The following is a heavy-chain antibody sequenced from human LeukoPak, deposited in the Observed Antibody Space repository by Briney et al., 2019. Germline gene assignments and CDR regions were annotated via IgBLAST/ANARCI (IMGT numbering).Heavy chain of an antibody. J-gene: IGHJ4*02. CDR1: GFTFSSYS. CDR3: ARGHSSSSWATFDY. D-gene: IGHD6-13*01. Sequence: PGGSLRLSCAASGFTFSSYSMNWVRQAPGKGLEWVSYISSSSSTIYYADSVKGRFTISRDNSKNTLYLQMGSLRAEDMAVYYCARGHSSSSWATFDYWGQGTLVTVSS. CDR2: ISSSSSTI. V-gene: IGHV3-48*01.